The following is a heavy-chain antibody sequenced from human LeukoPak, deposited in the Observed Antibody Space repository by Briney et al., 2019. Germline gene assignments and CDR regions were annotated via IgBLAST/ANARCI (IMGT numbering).Heavy chain of an antibody. D-gene: IGHD3-3*01. J-gene: IGHJ4*02. CDR3: AREGRSDYDFWSGPFDY. CDR2: IHTSGST. CDR1: NYSINDGYY. Sequence: SETLSLTCTVSNYSINDGYYRGWIRQPPGKGLEWIGRIHTSGSTNHNPSLRSRVTISVDTSKNQFSLKLSSVTAADTAVYYCAREGRSDYDFWSGPFDYWGQGTLVTVSS. V-gene: IGHV4-38-2*02.